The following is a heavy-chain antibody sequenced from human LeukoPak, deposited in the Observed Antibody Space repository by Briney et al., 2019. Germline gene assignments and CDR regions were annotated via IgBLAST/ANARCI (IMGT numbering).Heavy chain of an antibody. D-gene: IGHD3-16*01. CDR2: ISSSSNTI. V-gene: IGHV3-48*01. J-gene: IGHJ4*02. CDR1: GFTFSSYS. CDR3: ARSRGPNTFGGVHDY. Sequence: GGSLRLSCAASGFTFSSYSMNWVRQAPGKGLEWVSYISSSSNTIYYADSVKGRFTISRDNSKNTLYLQMNSLRAEDTAVYYCARSRGPNTFGGVHDYWGQGTLVTVSS.